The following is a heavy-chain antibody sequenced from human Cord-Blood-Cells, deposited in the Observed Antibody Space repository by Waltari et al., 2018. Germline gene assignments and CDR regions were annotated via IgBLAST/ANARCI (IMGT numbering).Heavy chain of an antibody. D-gene: IGHD6-19*01. J-gene: IGHJ4*02. CDR2: IKKDGSKK. V-gene: IGHV3-7*01. CDR1: GCTFSSYW. Sequence: EVQLVESGGGVVQPGGSLRLSCAASGCTFSSYWSSWVRQAPGKGLEWVANIKKDGSKKYYVDSVKGRFTISRDNAKNSLYLQMNSLRAEDTAVYYCAREGIAVALDYWGQGTLVTVSS. CDR3: AREGIAVALDY.